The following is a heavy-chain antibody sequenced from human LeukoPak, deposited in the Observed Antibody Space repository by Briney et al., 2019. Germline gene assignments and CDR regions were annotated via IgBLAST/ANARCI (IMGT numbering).Heavy chain of an antibody. CDR2: IIPIFGTA. CDR3: ARDGARYYDILTGLNWFDP. V-gene: IGHV1-69*13. J-gene: IGHJ5*02. CDR1: GYTFSSYA. D-gene: IGHD3-9*01. Sequence: SVKVSCKASGYTFSSYAISWVRQAPGQGLEWMGGIIPIFGTANYAQKFQGRVTITADESTSTAYMELSSLRSEDTAVYYCARDGARYYDILTGLNWFDPWGQGTLVTVSS.